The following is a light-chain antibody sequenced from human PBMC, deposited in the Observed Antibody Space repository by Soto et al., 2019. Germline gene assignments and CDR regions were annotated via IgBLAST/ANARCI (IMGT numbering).Light chain of an antibody. V-gene: IGLV2-11*01. CDR2: DVI. CDR3: CSYAGSYNHV. J-gene: IGLJ1*01. CDR1: SSDIGGYNY. Sequence: QSALTQPRSVYGSPGQSVTISCTGTSSDIGGYNYVSWDQQHPGKAPKLMIYDVIKRPSGVPDRFSGSKSGNTASLTISGLQAADEADYYCCSYAGSYNHVFGTGTKLTVL.